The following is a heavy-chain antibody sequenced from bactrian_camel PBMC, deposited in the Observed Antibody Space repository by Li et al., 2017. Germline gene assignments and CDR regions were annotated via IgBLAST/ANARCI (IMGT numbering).Heavy chain of an antibody. Sequence: VQLVESGGGLVQPGGSLRLSCAASGFTFSDYGMSWVRQTPGKGLEWVAGIHYSSEHTHVVDSVKGRFAISQDHSKNTFYLQMNSLKSEDTALYYCATRRAGGSWGTPFGYWGQGTQVTVS. J-gene: IGHJ6*01. CDR2: IHYSSEHT. CDR1: GFTFSDYG. CDR3: ATRRAGGSWGTPFGY. V-gene: IGHV3S40*01. D-gene: IGHD6*01.